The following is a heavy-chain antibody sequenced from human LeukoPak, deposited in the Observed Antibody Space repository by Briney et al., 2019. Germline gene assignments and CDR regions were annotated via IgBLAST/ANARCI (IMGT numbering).Heavy chain of an antibody. Sequence: PSETLSLTCTVSGGSISSYYWSWIRQPPGKGLEWIGYIYYSGSTNYNPSLKSRGTISVDTSKNQFSLKLSSVIAADTAVYYCARTTEGYCSSASCFGFSYSYYMDVWGKGTTVTISS. V-gene: IGHV4-59*01. CDR1: GGSISSYY. CDR3: ARTTEGYCSSASCFGFSYSYYMDV. J-gene: IGHJ6*03. CDR2: IYYSGST. D-gene: IGHD2-2*01.